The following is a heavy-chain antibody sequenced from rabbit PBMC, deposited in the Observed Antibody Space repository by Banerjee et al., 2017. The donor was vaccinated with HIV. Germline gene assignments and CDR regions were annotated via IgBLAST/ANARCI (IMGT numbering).Heavy chain of an antibody. CDR3: ARYLHYYTAYYNL. V-gene: IGHV1S45*01. J-gene: IGHJ4*01. CDR2: IVAGSGDST. CDR1: GFTLSSSYY. Sequence: QEQLVESGGGLVQPEGSLTLTCKASGFTLSSSYYMCWVRQAPGKGLEWIGCIVAGSGDSTYYASWAKGRFTISKTSSTTVTLQMTSLTAADTATYFCARYLHYYTAYYNLWGQGTLVTVS. D-gene: IGHD8-1*01.